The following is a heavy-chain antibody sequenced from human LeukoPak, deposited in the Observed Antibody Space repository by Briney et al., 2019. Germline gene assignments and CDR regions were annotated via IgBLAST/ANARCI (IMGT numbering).Heavy chain of an antibody. J-gene: IGHJ4*02. CDR3: ARSTGSTMFIDY. V-gene: IGHV4-59*01. CDR1: GGSISPYY. D-gene: IGHD3-10*02. Sequence: SETLSLTCTVSGGSISPYYWSWIRQPPGKGLGWLGYIYYSGNTDYNPSLKSRVAISVDTSKNQFSLKLSSVTAADTAVYYCARSTGSTMFIDYWGQGTLVTVSS. CDR2: IYYSGNT.